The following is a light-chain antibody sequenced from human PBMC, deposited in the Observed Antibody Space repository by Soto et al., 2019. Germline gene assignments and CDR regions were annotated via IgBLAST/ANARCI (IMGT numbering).Light chain of an antibody. CDR2: AAS. CDR3: LQHSTYPLT. Sequence: DIQMTQFPSSLSASVGDRVTVTCRASQGIRNDLGWYQQKPGKAPKRLIYAASSLQSGVPSRFSGGGCGTEFTLAISSMQPEDSATFYCLQHSTYPLTFGQGTKVEIK. V-gene: IGKV1-17*01. CDR1: QGIRND. J-gene: IGKJ1*01.